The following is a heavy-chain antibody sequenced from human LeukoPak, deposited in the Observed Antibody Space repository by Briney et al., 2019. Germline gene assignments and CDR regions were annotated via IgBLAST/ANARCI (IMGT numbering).Heavy chain of an antibody. Sequence: ASVKVSCKASGYTFTAYYMHWVRQAPGQGLEWMGWINPKTGGTGYAQKFQGRVTMTRDTSISTAYMELSRLRSDDTAVYHCALSGYNPSNYFDYWGQGTLVTVSS. V-gene: IGHV1-2*02. CDR3: ALSGYNPSNYFDY. J-gene: IGHJ4*02. CDR2: INPKTGGT. CDR1: GYTFTAYY. D-gene: IGHD5-24*01.